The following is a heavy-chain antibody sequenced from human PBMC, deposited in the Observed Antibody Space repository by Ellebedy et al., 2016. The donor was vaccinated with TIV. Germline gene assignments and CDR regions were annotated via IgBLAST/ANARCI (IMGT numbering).Heavy chain of an antibody. CDR1: GGTIGNYY. CDR3: ARGKLGGFGHPI. CDR2: VKYSGTT. Sequence: SETLSLTCTVSGGTIGNYYWNWIRQPPGKGLEWIGNVKYSGTTNYDPSLKSRVTISVDMSKNQFSLKLTSVTAADTAVYYCARGKLGGFGHPIWGQGILVTVSS. J-gene: IGHJ4*02. V-gene: IGHV4-59*01. D-gene: IGHD4-23*01.